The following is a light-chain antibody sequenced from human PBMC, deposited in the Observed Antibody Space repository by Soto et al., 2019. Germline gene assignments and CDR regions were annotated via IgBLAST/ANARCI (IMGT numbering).Light chain of an antibody. V-gene: IGLV2-14*03. CDR3: SSYTSSSTRV. CDR1: SSDVGAYDY. Sequence: QSALTQPASVSGSPGQSITISRIGTSSDVGAYDYVSWYQQHPDKAPKLMIYEVSNRPSGVSNRFSGSESVNTATLTISGLQADDEADYYCSSYTSSSTRVFGTGTKVTVL. CDR2: EVS. J-gene: IGLJ1*01.